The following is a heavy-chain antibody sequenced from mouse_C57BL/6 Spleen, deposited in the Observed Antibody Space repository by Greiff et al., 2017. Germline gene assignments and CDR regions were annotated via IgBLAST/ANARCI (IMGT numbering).Heavy chain of an antibody. CDR2: IDPENGDT. V-gene: IGHV14-4*01. J-gene: IGHJ2*01. CDR1: GFNIKDDY. Sequence: VQLQQSGAELVRPGASVKLSCTASGFNIKDDYMPWVKQRPEQGLAWIGWIDPENGDTEYASKFQGTATITADTSSNTAYLQLSSLTSEDTAVYYCTRGTTVVVPFDYWGQGTTLTVSS. CDR3: TRGTTVVVPFDY. D-gene: IGHD1-1*01.